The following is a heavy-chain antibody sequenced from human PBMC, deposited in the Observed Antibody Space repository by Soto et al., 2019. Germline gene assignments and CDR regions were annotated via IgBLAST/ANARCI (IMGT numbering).Heavy chain of an antibody. CDR2: IIPIFGTA. Sequence: QVQLVQSGAEVKKPGSAVKVSCKASGGTFSSYAISWVRQAPGQGLEWMGGIIPIFGTANYAQKFQGRVTITADESTSTAYMELSSLRSEDTAVYYCARATYCSSTSCYYSSSWYRYYYGMDVWGQGTTVTVSS. CDR1: GGTFSSYA. CDR3: ARATYCSSTSCYYSSSWYRYYYGMDV. V-gene: IGHV1-69*01. D-gene: IGHD2-2*01. J-gene: IGHJ6*02.